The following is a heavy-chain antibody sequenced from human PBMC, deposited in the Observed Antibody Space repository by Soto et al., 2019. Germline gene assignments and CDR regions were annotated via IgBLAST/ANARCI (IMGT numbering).Heavy chain of an antibody. CDR3: AKDLNYYDSSGYYGVDY. CDR2: ISGSGGST. J-gene: IGHJ4*02. CDR1: VGNVCRSG. V-gene: IGHV3-23*01. D-gene: IGHD3-22*01. Sequence: GGALRTSRGSPVGNVCRSGMRRGRQALRKGLEWVSAISGSGGSTYYADSVKGRFTISRDNSKNTLYLQMNSLRAEDTAVYYGAKDLNYYDSSGYYGVDYWGQGTLVTVSS.